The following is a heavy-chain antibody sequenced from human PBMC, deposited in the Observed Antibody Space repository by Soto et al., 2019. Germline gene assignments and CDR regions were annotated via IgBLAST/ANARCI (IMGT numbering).Heavy chain of an antibody. CDR2: ISWDGYSI. Sequence: EVQLVESGGGLVQPGRSLRLSCVGPGFTFEDYVMHWVRQVPGKGLEWVSHISWDGYSIGYAGSVRGRFTISRDNAKNSLFLQKNSMRPEDTDLYYCARSWSGSTRGRLDVGDQGNKVTVSS. J-gene: IGHJ6*02. D-gene: IGHD3-3*01. CDR1: GFTFEDYV. CDR3: ARSWSGSTRGRLDV. V-gene: IGHV3-9*01.